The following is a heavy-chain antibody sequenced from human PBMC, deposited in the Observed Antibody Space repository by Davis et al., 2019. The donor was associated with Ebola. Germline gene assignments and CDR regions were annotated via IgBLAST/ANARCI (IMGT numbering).Heavy chain of an antibody. D-gene: IGHD2-2*01. CDR1: GYTFTSYG. J-gene: IGHJ6*02. V-gene: IGHV1-18*04. CDR2: ISAYNGNT. CDR3: ARVFEGTSGEYYYSYGMDV. Sequence: AASVKVSCKASGYTFTSYGISWVRQAPGQGLEWMGWISAYNGNTNYAQKLQGRVTMTTDTSTSTAYMELRSLRSDDTAVYYCARVFEGTSGEYYYSYGMDVWGQGTTVTVSS.